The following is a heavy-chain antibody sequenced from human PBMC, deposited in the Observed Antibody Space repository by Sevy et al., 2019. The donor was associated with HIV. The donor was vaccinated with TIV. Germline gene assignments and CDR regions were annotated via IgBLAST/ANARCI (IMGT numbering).Heavy chain of an antibody. CDR1: GFTFSSYS. J-gene: IGHJ6*02. CDR3: DSRKGSFPIAGDKSKKLLELQMNSLVGEETALYYCARGVAWELREKYYAMDV. D-gene: IGHD3-10*01. CDR2: ISSGRTYI. V-gene: IGHV3-21*01. Sequence: GGSLRLSCAASGFTFSSYSMIWVRQAPGKGLEWVSSISSGRTYIKYADSMKGRFTISRDNANNSLYLQMNSLRGEEAHLRMEDSRKGSFPIAGDKSKKLLELQMNSLVGEETALYYCARGVAWELREKYYAMDVWGQGTTVTVSS.